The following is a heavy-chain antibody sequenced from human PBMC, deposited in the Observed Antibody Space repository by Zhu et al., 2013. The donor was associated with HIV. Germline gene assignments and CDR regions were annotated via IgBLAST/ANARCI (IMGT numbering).Heavy chain of an antibody. CDR2: IIPIFGTA. Sequence: QVQLVQSGAEVKKPGSSVKVSCKASGGTFSSYAISWVRQAPGQGLEWMGGIIPIFGTANYAQKFQGRVTITADESTSTAYMELSSLRSEDTAVYYCARGCIRYCSSTSGYSSGWYTHSDYYYYGMDVWGQGTTVTVSS. CDR3: ARGCIRYCSSTSGYSSGWYTHSDYYYYGMDV. V-gene: IGHV1-69*01. D-gene: IGHD2-2*02. J-gene: IGHJ6*02. CDR1: GGTFSSYA.